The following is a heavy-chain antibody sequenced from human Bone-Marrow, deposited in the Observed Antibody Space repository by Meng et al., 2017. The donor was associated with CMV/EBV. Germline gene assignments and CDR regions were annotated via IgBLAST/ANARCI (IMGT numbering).Heavy chain of an antibody. Sequence: GSLRLSCTVSGGSVSSGSYYWSWIRQPPGKGLEWIGYIYYSGSTNYNPSLKSRVTISVDTSKNQFSLKLSSVTAADTAVYYCASHRNHYSRGFYYYGMDVWGQGTTVTVSS. V-gene: IGHV4-61*01. CDR3: ASHRNHYSRGFYYYGMDV. J-gene: IGHJ6*02. D-gene: IGHD1-14*01. CDR2: IYYSGST. CDR1: GGSVSSGSYY.